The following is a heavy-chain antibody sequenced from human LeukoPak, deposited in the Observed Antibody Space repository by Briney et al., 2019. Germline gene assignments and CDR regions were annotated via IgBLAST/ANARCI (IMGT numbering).Heavy chain of an antibody. J-gene: IGHJ6*03. V-gene: IGHV4-59*01. CDR3: ARVGDGYNYFPYYYMDF. Sequence: SETLSLTCSVSDASISSTYWSWIRQPPGKGLEWIGNIYYRGSTNYNPSLNSRVIMSVDTTNNQFSLRLSSVTAADTAIYYCARVGDGYNYFPYYYMDFWGKGTTVIVSS. CDR1: DASISSTY. D-gene: IGHD5-24*01. CDR2: IYYRGST.